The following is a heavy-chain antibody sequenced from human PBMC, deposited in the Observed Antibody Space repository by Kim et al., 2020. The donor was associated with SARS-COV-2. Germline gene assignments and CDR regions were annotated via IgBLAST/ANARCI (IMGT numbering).Heavy chain of an antibody. J-gene: IGHJ5*02. D-gene: IGHD1-26*01. V-gene: IGHV3-48*03. CDR3: TRSTSGTS. CDR1: GFIVSNYE. CDR2: IGGSGRTT. Sequence: GGSLRLSCAASGFIVSNYEMNWVRQAPGKGLEWVSYIGGSGRTTYYADSVKGRFIISRDNAENSLYLQMNSLRAEDTAVYYCTRSTSGTSWGQGTLVTVSS.